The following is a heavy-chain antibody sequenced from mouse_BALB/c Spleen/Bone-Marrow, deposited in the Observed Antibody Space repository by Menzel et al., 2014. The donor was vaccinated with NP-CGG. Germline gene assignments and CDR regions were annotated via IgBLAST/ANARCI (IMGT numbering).Heavy chain of an antibody. J-gene: IGHJ4*01. CDR1: GFTFSDYY. Sequence: VQLKESGGGLVQPGGSLKLSCATSGFTFSDYYMYWVRQTPEKRLEWVAYISNGGGSTYYPDTVKGRFTISRDNAKNTLCLQMSRLKSEDTAIYYCTRGGDSLLRLRSMDYWGQGTSVTVSS. V-gene: IGHV5-12*02. CDR2: ISNGGGST. CDR3: TRGGDSLLRLRSMDY. D-gene: IGHD1-2*01.